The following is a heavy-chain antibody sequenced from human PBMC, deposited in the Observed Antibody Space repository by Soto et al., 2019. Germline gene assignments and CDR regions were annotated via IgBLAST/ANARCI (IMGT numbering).Heavy chain of an antibody. CDR2: ISGSDSTT. J-gene: IGHJ4*02. CDR3: AKGQELVIPRR. Sequence: LRLSCVASGFTFSRYAMIWVRQAPGKGLEWVSSISGSDSTTYYSDSVKGRFTISRDTSKNTLYLQMNGLRAEDTAVYYCAKGQELVIPRRWGQGTLVTVSS. CDR1: GFTFSRYA. D-gene: IGHD3-9*01. V-gene: IGHV3-23*01.